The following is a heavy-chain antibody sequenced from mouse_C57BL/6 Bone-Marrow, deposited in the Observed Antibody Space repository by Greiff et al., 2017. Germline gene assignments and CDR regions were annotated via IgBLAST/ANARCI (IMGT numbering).Heavy chain of an antibody. V-gene: IGHV1-69*01. J-gene: IGHJ2*01. CDR2: IDPSDSYT. Sequence: VQLQQPGAELVMPGASVKLSCKASGYTFTSYWMHWVKQRPGQGLEWIGEIDPSDSYTNYNQKFKGKSTLTVDKSSSTAYMQLSSLTSEDSAVYYCARGGSSPCYFDYWGQGTTLTVSS. CDR3: ARGGSSPCYFDY. CDR1: GYTFTSYW. D-gene: IGHD1-1*01.